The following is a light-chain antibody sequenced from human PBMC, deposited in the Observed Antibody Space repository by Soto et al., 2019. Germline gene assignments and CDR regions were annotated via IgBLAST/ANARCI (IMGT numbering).Light chain of an antibody. J-gene: IGLJ3*02. V-gene: IGLV2-8*01. CDR3: TSYVGNDIWV. Sequence: QSVLTQPPSASGSPGQSVTISCTGTSSDVGAYTYVSWYQQYPGKAPKLMIYDVTKRPSGVPDRFSGSKSGNTASLTVSGFQAEDEADYYCTSYVGNDIWVFGGGTKVTVL. CDR1: SSDVGAYTY. CDR2: DVT.